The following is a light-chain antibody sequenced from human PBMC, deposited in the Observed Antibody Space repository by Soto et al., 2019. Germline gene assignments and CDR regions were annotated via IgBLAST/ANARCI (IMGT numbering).Light chain of an antibody. V-gene: IGLV2-23*01. J-gene: IGLJ2*01. CDR2: EGS. CDR3: FSYAGTTNVA. CDR1: SSDVGSYDL. Sequence: QSALTQPASVSGSPGQSITISCIGTSSDVGSYDLVSWYQQHPGKAPKLMIYEGSQRPSGVSNRFSGSKSGNTASLTIFGLQADDEADYYCFSYAGTTNVAFGTGTKLTVL.